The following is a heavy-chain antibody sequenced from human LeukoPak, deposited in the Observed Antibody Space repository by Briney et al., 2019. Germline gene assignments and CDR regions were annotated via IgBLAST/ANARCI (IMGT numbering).Heavy chain of an antibody. V-gene: IGHV1-46*01. Sequence: ASVKVSCKASGYTFTSYYMHWVRQAPGQGLEWMGIINPSGGSTSYAQKFQGRVTMTRDMSTSTVYMELSSLRSEDTAAYYCAREASNDNSPKRNHKPDYWGQGTLVTVSS. CDR3: AREASNDNSPKRNHKPDY. CDR2: INPSGGST. D-gene: IGHD4-23*01. J-gene: IGHJ4*02. CDR1: GYTFTSYY.